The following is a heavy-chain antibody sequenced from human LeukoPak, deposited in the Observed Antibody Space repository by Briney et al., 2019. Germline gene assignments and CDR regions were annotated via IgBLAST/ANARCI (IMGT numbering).Heavy chain of an antibody. CDR3: AKDGGGYCTNGVCYTLPYYFDY. V-gene: IGHV3-23*01. CDR2: ISGSGGST. D-gene: IGHD2-8*01. Sequence: PGGSLRLSCAASGFTFSSYAMSWVRQAPGKGLEWVSAISGSGGSTYYADSVKGRFTISRDNSKNTLYLQMNSLRAEDTAVYYCAKDGGGYCTNGVCYTLPYYFDYWGQGTLVTVSS. CDR1: GFTFSSYA. J-gene: IGHJ4*02.